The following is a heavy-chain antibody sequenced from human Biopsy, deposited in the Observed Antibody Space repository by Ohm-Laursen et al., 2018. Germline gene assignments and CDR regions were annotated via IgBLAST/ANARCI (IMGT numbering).Heavy chain of an antibody. CDR3: ARATNSPGWPYYYFYGMDV. CDR1: GGSISSDY. J-gene: IGHJ6*02. CDR2: IYYSGST. D-gene: IGHD6-19*01. Sequence: PGTLSLTCTVSGGSISSDYWSWIRQTPGKGLEWIGYIYYSGSTNYNPSLKSRVTISVDTSKNQFSLRLNSVTAADTAVYYCARATNSPGWPYYYFYGMDVWGQGTTVTVSS. V-gene: IGHV4-59*01.